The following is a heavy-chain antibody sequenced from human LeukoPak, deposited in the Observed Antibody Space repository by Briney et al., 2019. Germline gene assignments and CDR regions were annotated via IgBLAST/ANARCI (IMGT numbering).Heavy chain of an antibody. V-gene: IGHV1-2*02. CDR2: INPNSGGT. J-gene: IGHJ4*02. Sequence: ASVKVSCKASGYTFTGYYMHWVRQAPGQGLEWMGWINPNSGGTNYAQKCQGRVTMTRDTSISTVYMELSRLRSDDTAVYYCARTVKGKDGQWLVLVYWGQGTLVTVSS. D-gene: IGHD6-19*01. CDR3: ARTVKGKDGQWLVLVY. CDR1: GYTFTGYY.